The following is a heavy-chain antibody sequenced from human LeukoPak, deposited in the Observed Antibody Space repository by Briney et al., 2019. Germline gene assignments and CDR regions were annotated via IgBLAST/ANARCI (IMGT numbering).Heavy chain of an antibody. CDR2: ISGSGGST. V-gene: IGHV3-23*01. CDR1: GFTFSSYA. D-gene: IGHD3-22*01. CDR3: AKSPMIVVVPDY. J-gene: IGHJ4*02. Sequence: TGGSLRLSCAASGFTFSSYAMSWVRQAPGKGLEWVSAISGSGGSTYYADSVKGRFTISRDNSKNTLYLQMNSLRAEDTAVYYCAKSPMIVVVPDYWGQGTLVTVSS.